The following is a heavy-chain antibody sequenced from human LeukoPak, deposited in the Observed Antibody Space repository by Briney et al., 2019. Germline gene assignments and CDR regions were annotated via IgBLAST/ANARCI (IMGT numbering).Heavy chain of an antibody. CDR2: IYHSGST. J-gene: IGHJ6*04. CDR3: ARAPYGSGSYYNYYYYGMDV. D-gene: IGHD3-10*01. Sequence: SETLSLTCAVSGGSISSSNWWSWVRQPPGKGLEWIGEIYHSGSTNYNPSLKRRVTISVDKSKNQFSLKLSSVPASDTAVYYCARAPYGSGSYYNYYYYGMDVWGKGTTVTVSS. V-gene: IGHV4-4*02. CDR1: GGSISSSNW.